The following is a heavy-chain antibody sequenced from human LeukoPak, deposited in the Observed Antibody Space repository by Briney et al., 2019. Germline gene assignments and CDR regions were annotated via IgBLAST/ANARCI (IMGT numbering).Heavy chain of an antibody. J-gene: IGHJ4*02. Sequence: SETLSLTCAVYGESSIGYYWSWIRQPPGKGLEWIGEINDSGSTNYNSGSTNYNPSLKSRVTISVDTSNNQFSLKLSSVTAADTAVYYCARGYYGSGSYQDTLYFDYWGQGTLVTVSS. CDR3: ARGYYGSGSYQDTLYFDY. V-gene: IGHV4-34*01. CDR2: INDSGSTNYNSGST. CDR1: GESSIGYY. D-gene: IGHD3-10*01.